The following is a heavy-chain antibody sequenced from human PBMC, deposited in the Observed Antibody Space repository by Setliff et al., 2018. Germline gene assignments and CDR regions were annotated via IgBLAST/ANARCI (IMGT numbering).Heavy chain of an antibody. Sequence: PGGSLRLSCETSGFTFSAYSMAWVRQFPGKGLQLVSAVTQGASTLYPDSVRGRFTMSRDNSKSSVYLQMNSLRGDDTAVYYCARNNGNYILDSWGQGTLVTVSS. CDR1: GFTFSAYS. CDR3: ARNNGNYILDS. D-gene: IGHD1-1*01. CDR2: VTQGAST. V-gene: IGHV3-23*01. J-gene: IGHJ4*02.